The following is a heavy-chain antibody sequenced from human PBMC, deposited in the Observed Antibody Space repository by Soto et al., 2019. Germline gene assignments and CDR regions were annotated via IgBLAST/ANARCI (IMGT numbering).Heavy chain of an antibody. CDR3: ARVVLLWFGELLAFWFDP. V-gene: IGHV4-34*01. CDR1: GGSISGYY. D-gene: IGHD3-10*01. Sequence: SETLSLTCAVYGGSISGYYWSWIRQPPGKGLEWIGEINHSGSTNYNPSLKSRVTISVDTSKNQFSLKLSSVTAADTAVYYCARVVLLWFGELLAFWFDPWGQGTLVTVSS. CDR2: INHSGST. J-gene: IGHJ5*02.